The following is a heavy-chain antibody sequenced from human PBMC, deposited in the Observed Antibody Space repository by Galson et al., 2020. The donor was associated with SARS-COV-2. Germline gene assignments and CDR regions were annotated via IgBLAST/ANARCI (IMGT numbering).Heavy chain of an antibody. CDR2: ISYDGSNK. V-gene: IGHV3-30*04. D-gene: IGHD3-10*01. Sequence: TGGSLRLSCAASGFTFSSYAMHWVRQAPGKGLEWVAVISYDGSNKYYADSVKGRFTISRDNSKNTLYLQMNSLRAEDTAVYYCARELRITMVVGMDVWGQGTTVTVSS. CDR3: ARELRITMVVGMDV. J-gene: IGHJ6*02. CDR1: GFTFSSYA.